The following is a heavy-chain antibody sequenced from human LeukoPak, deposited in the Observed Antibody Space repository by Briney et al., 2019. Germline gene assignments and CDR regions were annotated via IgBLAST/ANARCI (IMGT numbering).Heavy chain of an antibody. CDR2: ISYSGST. CDR1: GGSISSHY. V-gene: IGHV4-59*08. J-gene: IGHJ4*02. CDR3: ARHRVSGSSYSALDY. Sequence: SETLSLTCTVSGGSISSHYWSWIRQPPGKGLEWIGYISYSGSTNHNPSLKSRVIISVDTSKTHFSLNLSSVTAADTAFYYCARHRVSGSSYSALDYWGQGTLVTVSS. D-gene: IGHD1-26*01.